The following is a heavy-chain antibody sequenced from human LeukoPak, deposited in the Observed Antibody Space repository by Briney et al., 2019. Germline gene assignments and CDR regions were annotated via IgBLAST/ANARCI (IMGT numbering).Heavy chain of an antibody. CDR2: INHSGST. V-gene: IGHV4-34*01. CDR3: ARVVPSSGAFDI. D-gene: IGHD2-15*01. Sequence: SETLSLTCAVYGGSFSDYYWSWIRQPPGKGLEWIGEINHSGSTNYNPSLKSRVTISVDTSKNQFSLKLSSVTAADTAVYYCARVVPSSGAFDIWGQGTMVTVSS. J-gene: IGHJ3*02. CDR1: GGSFSDYY.